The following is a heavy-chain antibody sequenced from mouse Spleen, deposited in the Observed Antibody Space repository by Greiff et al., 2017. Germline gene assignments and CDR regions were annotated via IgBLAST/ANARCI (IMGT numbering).Heavy chain of an antibody. CDR3: ARDDYGTFDY. CDR1: GFTFSSYG. CDR2: ISSGSSTI. Sequence: EVKLVESGGGLVQPGGSRKLSCAASGFTFSSYGMHWVRQAPEKGLEWVAYISSGSSTIYYADTVKGRFTISRDNPKNTLFLQMTSLRSEDTAMYYCARDDYGTFDYWGQGTTLTVSS. J-gene: IGHJ2*01. D-gene: IGHD2-4*01. V-gene: IGHV5-17*02.